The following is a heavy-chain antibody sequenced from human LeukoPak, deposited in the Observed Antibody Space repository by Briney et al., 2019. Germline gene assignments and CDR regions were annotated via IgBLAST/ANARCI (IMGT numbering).Heavy chain of an antibody. Sequence: GGSLRLSCAASGFTFSSYWMSWVRQAPGKGLEWVAVISYDGSNKYYADSVKGRFTISRDNSKNTLYLQMNSLRAEDTAVYYCARDGYRYYDSSGYMGFDYWGQGTLVTVSS. CDR3: ARDGYRYYDSSGYMGFDY. CDR1: GFTFSSYW. V-gene: IGHV3-30-3*01. D-gene: IGHD3-22*01. J-gene: IGHJ4*02. CDR2: ISYDGSNK.